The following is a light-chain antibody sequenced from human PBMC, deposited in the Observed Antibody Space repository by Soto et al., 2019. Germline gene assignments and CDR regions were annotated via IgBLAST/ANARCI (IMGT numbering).Light chain of an antibody. CDR3: QSYDSSLSVWV. J-gene: IGLJ3*02. V-gene: IGLV1-40*01. CDR1: SSNIGAGYD. CDR2: GNS. Sequence: QSVLTQPPSVSGAPGQRVTISCTGSSSNIGAGYDVHWYQQLPRTAPKLLIFGNSNRPSGVPDRFSGSKSGTSASLAITGLQAEVEADYYCQSYDSSLSVWVFGGGTKLTVL.